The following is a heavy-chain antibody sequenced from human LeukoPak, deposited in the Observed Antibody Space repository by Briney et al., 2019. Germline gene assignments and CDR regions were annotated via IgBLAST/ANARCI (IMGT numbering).Heavy chain of an antibody. CDR1: GGSFSGYY. D-gene: IGHD6-13*01. Sequence: TSETLSLACAVYGGSFSGYYWSWIRQPPGKGLEWIGEINHSGSTNYNPSLKSRVTISVDTSKNQFSLKLSSVTAADTAVYYCARGAYDVWQQLSHWGYYYYYGMDVWGQGTTVTVSS. CDR2: INHSGST. J-gene: IGHJ6*02. V-gene: IGHV4-34*01. CDR3: ARGAYDVWQQLSHWGYYYYYGMDV.